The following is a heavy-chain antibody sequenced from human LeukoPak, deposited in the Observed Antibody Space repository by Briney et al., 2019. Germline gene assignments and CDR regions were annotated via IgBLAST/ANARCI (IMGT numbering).Heavy chain of an antibody. CDR2: MDKETNLYAT. Sequence: GGSLRLSCVASGFTFSDSAIHWVRQSSGKGLEWIGHMDKETNLYATALAASVKGRFTVSRDDSKNTLYLQMNSLRAEDTAVYYCARVYCSSTSCYGKYYYYGMDVWGQGTTVTVSS. CDR3: ARVYCSSTSCYGKYYYYGMDV. J-gene: IGHJ6*02. D-gene: IGHD2-2*01. V-gene: IGHV3-73*01. CDR1: GFTFSDSA.